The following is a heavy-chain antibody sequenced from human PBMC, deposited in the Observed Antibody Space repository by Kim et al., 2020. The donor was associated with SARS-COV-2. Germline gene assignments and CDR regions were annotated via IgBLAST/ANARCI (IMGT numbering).Heavy chain of an antibody. V-gene: IGHV3-9*01. Sequence: GGSLRLSCAASGFTFGDYAMHWVRQAPGKGLEWVSGISWNSGSIGYADSVKGRFTISRDNAKNSLYLQMNSLRAEDTALYYCAKGSWGTMVRGVIYLFDYWGQGTLVTVSS. CDR3: AKGSWGTMVRGVIYLFDY. D-gene: IGHD3-10*01. J-gene: IGHJ4*02. CDR2: ISWNSGSI. CDR1: GFTFGDYA.